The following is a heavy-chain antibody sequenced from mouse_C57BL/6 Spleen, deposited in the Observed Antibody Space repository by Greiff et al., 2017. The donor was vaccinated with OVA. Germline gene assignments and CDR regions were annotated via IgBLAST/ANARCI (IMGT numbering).Heavy chain of an antibody. Sequence: EVKLMESGPGLVKPSQSLSLTCSVTGYSITSGYYWNWIRQFPGNKLEWMGYISYDGSNNYNHSLKNRISITRNTSKNQCFLKLNSVTTEDTATYYCASSYGPYAMDYWGQGTSVTVSS. D-gene: IGHD1-2*01. V-gene: IGHV3-6*01. CDR1: GYSITSGYY. J-gene: IGHJ4*01. CDR3: ASSYGPYAMDY. CDR2: ISYDGSN.